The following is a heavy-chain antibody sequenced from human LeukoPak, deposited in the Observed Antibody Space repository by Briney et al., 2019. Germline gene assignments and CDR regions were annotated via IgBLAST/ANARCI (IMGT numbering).Heavy chain of an antibody. Sequence: GSVKVSCKASGYTFTDYTMHWLHQAPGQRLDWMGWINGGSGNTKYSPVFQGRVTITRDTSASTAYMELSSLRSEDAAVYYCANPRYDSSGYYYVDWGQGTLVTVSS. CDR3: ANPRYDSSGYYYVD. D-gene: IGHD3-22*01. J-gene: IGHJ4*02. CDR2: INGGSGNT. V-gene: IGHV1-3*01. CDR1: GYTFTDYT.